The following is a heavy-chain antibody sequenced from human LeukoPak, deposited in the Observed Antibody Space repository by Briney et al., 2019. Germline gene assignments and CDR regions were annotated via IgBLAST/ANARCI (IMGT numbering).Heavy chain of an antibody. V-gene: IGHV3-48*03. CDR3: AREDYCFDY. Sequence: GGSLRLSCAASGFTFSSYEMNWVRQAPGKGLEWVSYISSSGSTIYYADSVKGRFTISRDNAKNSLYLQMNSLRAEDTAVYYCAREDYCFDYWGQGTLVTVSS. CDR1: GFTFSSYE. CDR2: ISSSGSTI. D-gene: IGHD3/OR15-3a*01. J-gene: IGHJ4*02.